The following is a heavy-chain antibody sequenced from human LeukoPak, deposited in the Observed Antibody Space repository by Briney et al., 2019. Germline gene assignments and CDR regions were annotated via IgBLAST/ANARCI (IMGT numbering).Heavy chain of an antibody. CDR3: ARALTVTTFDY. J-gene: IGHJ4*02. Sequence: SETLSLTCTVSGGSISSGGYYWSWIRQPPGKGLEWIGEINHSGSTNYNPSLKSRVTISVDTSKNQFSLKLSSVTAADTAVYYRARALTVTTFDYWGQGTLVTVSS. CDR1: GGSISSGGYY. CDR2: INHSGST. V-gene: IGHV4-39*07. D-gene: IGHD4-11*01.